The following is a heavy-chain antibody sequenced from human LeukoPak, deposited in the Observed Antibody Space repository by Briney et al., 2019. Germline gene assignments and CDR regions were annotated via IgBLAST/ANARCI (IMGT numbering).Heavy chain of an antibody. V-gene: IGHV4-30-2*01. J-gene: IGHJ4*02. D-gene: IGHD2-21*02. CDR3: ARTKEFANCGGDCYPSYFDY. CDR2: IYHSGST. Sequence: SETLSLTCTVSGGSISSGGYSWSWIRQPPGKGLEWIGYIYHSGSTYYNPSLKSRVTISVDRSKNQFSLKLSSVTAADTAVYYCARTKEFANCGGDCYPSYFDYWGQGTLVTVSS. CDR1: GGSISSGGYS.